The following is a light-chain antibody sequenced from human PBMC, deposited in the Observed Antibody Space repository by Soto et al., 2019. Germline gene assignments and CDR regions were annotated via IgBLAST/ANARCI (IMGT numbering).Light chain of an antibody. J-gene: IGKJ1*01. CDR3: QQYGNSPGT. CDR2: GAS. CDR1: QSVSISF. Sequence: ETGLTHYRSTEPLDAEEWTTRSWPSSQSVSISFLAWYQQKPGQGPRLVTHGASFRATGIPDRFSGGGSGTDFTLTINILEPEDFAVYYCQQYGNSPGTFGQGTKVDI. V-gene: IGKV3-20*01.